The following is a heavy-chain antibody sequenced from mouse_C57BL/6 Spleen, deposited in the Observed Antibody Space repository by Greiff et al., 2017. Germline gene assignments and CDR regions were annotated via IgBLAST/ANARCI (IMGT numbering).Heavy chain of an antibody. V-gene: IGHV1-81*01. CDR3: ASQVTRVVDTEAY. CDR1: GYTFTSSG. Sequence: QVQLQQSGAELARPGASVKLSCKASGYTFTSSGIGWLKQRTGQGLEWIGEIYPRSGNTDYNEKFKGKATLTADKSSSTAYMELRSLTSEDSAVYFCASQVTRVVDTEAYWGQGTLVTVSA. J-gene: IGHJ3*01. D-gene: IGHD1-1*01. CDR2: IYPRSGNT.